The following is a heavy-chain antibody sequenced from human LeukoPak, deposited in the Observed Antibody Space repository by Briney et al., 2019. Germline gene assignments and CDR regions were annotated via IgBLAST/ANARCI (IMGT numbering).Heavy chain of an antibody. J-gene: IGHJ4*02. D-gene: IGHD6-6*01. CDR3: ARGSIAARGDFDY. CDR2: IYHSGST. Sequence: PSETLSLTCAVSGYSISSGYYWGWIRQPPGKGLEWIGSIYHSGSTYYNPSLKSRVTISVDTSKNQFSLKLSSVTAADTAVYYCARGSIAARGDFDYWGQGTLVTVSS. V-gene: IGHV4-38-2*01. CDR1: GYSISSGYY.